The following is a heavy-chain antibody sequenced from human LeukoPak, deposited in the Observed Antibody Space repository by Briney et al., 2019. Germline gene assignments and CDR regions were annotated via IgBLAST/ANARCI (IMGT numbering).Heavy chain of an antibody. D-gene: IGHD5-18*01. Sequence: SETLSLTCAVSGGSISSYYWSWIRQPAGKGLEWIGRIYTSGSTNYSPSLKSRVTMSVDRSKNQLSLKLSSVTAADTAVYYCARGGYSYGRGGDYWGQGTLVTVSS. CDR1: GGSISSYY. CDR2: IYTSGST. V-gene: IGHV4-4*07. J-gene: IGHJ4*02. CDR3: ARGGYSYGRGGDY.